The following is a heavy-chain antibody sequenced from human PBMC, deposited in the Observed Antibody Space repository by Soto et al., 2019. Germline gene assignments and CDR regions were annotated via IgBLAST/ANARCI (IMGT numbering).Heavy chain of an antibody. CDR2: IKSNSDGGIA. V-gene: IGHV3-15*01. CDR3: ATIHLWSYYFDY. CDR1: GFTFSNTW. J-gene: IGHJ4*02. Sequence: EVQLVESGGGLVKPGGSLRLSCAASGFTFSNTWMSWVRQAPGKGLEWVGRIKSNSDGGIAEYAAPVKGRFTISRDDSKDTVYLQINSLRTEDTAVYFCATIHLWSYYFDYWGQGTQVTVSS. D-gene: IGHD2-21*01.